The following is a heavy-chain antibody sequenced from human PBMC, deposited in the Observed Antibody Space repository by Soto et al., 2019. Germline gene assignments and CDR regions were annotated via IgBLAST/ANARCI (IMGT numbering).Heavy chain of an antibody. CDR2: IHSSGGT. CDR1: GASIKSRNYF. J-gene: IGHJ4*02. D-gene: IGHD2-15*01. V-gene: IGHV4-39*02. CDR3: GRLAEAATGHTDFDF. Sequence: KSSETLSLTCTVSGASIKSRNYFWGWIRQPPGKGLEFVGSIHSSGGTYYNPSLKSRVTVSVDLSNSHFSLSLKSLTATDTAVYYCGRLAEAATGHTDFDFWGQGTLVTVFS.